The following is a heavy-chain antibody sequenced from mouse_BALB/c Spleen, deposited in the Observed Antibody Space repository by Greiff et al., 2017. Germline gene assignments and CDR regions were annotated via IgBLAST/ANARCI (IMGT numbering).Heavy chain of an antibody. CDR1: GYTFTSYT. V-gene: IGHV1-4*01. Sequence: QVQLQQSGAELARPGASVKMSCKASGYTFTSYTMHWVNQRPGQGLEWIGYINPSSGYTNYNQKFKDKATLTADKSSSTAYMQLSSLTSEDSAVYYGARRGYDYDGTGFDDWGQGTTLTVSA. CDR2: INPSSGYT. J-gene: IGHJ2*01. CDR3: ARRGYDYDGTGFDD. D-gene: IGHD2-4*01.